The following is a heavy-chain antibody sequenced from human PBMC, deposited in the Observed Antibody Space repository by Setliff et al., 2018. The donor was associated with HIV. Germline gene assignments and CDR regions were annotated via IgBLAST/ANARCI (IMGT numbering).Heavy chain of an antibody. D-gene: IGHD3-22*01. Sequence: PGGSLRLSCAASGFTFSSYAMSWVRQAPGKGLEWVSAISGSGGSTYYADSVKGRFTISKDISNKTLYLHMNTLRAEDTAVYYCAKVIASSGYYGYYFDYWGQGSLVTVSS. CDR3: AKVIASSGYYGYYFDY. V-gene: IGHV3-23*01. J-gene: IGHJ4*02. CDR2: ISGSGGST. CDR1: GFTFSSYA.